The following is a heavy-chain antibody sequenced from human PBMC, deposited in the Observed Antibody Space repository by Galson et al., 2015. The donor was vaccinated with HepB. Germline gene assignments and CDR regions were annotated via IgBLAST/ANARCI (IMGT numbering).Heavy chain of an antibody. V-gene: IGHV5-51*01. Sequence: QSGAEVKKPGESLKISCKGSGYSFTSYWIGWVRQMPGKGLEWMGIIYPGDSDTRYSPSFQGQVTISADKSISTAYLQWSSLKASDTAMYYCARLSGYDYYGYYYYYGMDVWGQGTTVTVSS. CDR3: ARLSGYDYYGYYYYYGMDV. CDR2: IYPGDSDT. J-gene: IGHJ6*02. CDR1: GYSFTSYW. D-gene: IGHD5-12*01.